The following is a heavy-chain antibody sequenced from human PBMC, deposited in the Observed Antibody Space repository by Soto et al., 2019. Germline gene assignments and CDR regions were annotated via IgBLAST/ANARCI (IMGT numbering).Heavy chain of an antibody. CDR1: GFTFTSSA. Sequence: GASVKVSCKASGFTFTSSAVQWVRQARGQRLEWIGWIVVGSGNTNYAQKFQERVTITRDMSTSTAYMELSSLRSEDTAVYYCAADIVGAPYYFDYWGQGTLVTVSS. J-gene: IGHJ4*02. V-gene: IGHV1-58*01. CDR3: AADIVGAPYYFDY. CDR2: IVVGSGNT. D-gene: IGHD1-26*01.